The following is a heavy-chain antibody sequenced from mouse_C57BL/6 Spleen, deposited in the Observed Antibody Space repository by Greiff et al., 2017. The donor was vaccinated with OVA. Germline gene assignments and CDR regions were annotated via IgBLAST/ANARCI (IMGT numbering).Heavy chain of an antibody. V-gene: IGHV14-3*01. CDR3: ACYYGYPLDY. J-gene: IGHJ2*01. CDR1: GFNIKNTY. CDR2: IDPANGNT. Sequence: EVQGVESVAELVRPGASVKLSCTASGFNIKNTYMHWVKQRPEQGLEWIGRIDPANGNTKYAPNVQGKVTITGDTSSNNAYLQLSSLTSEGTAIYYCACYYGYPLDYWGQGTTLTVSS. D-gene: IGHD2-2*01.